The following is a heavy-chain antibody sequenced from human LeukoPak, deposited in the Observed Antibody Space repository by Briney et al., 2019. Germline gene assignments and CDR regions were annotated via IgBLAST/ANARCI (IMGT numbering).Heavy chain of an antibody. Sequence: AGGSLRLSCAASGFTFSSYGMHWVRQAPGKGLEWVAFIRYDGSNKYYADSVKGRFTISRDNSKNTLYLQMNSLRAEDTAVYYCANPFAENWRFDYWGQGALVTVSS. CDR3: ANPFAENWRFDY. D-gene: IGHD1-1*01. J-gene: IGHJ4*02. CDR2: IRYDGSNK. CDR1: GFTFSSYG. V-gene: IGHV3-30*02.